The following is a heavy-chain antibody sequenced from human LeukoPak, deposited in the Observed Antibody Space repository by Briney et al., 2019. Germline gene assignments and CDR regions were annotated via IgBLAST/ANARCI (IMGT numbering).Heavy chain of an antibody. D-gene: IGHD2-15*01. Sequence: PGGSLRLSCAASGFTFSSYAMHWVRQAPGKGLEYVSAISSNGGSTYYANSVKGRFTISRDNSKNTLYLQMGSLRAEDMAVYYCARDQGPKTVVAATLGYWGQGTLVTVSS. CDR1: GFTFSSYA. V-gene: IGHV3-64*01. CDR2: ISSNGGST. CDR3: ARDQGPKTVVAATLGY. J-gene: IGHJ4*02.